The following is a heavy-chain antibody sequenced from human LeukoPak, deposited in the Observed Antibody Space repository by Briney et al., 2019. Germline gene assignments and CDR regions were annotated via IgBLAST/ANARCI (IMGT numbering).Heavy chain of an antibody. Sequence: SETLSLTCTVSGGSISSYYWSWIRQPAGKGLEWIGRIYTSGSTNYNPSLKSRVTMSVDTSKNQFSLKLSSVTAADTAVYYCARVGKTMVVFPEYYFDYWGQGTLVTVSA. CDR1: GGSISSYY. V-gene: IGHV4-4*07. CDR2: IYTSGST. J-gene: IGHJ4*02. CDR3: ARVGKTMVVFPEYYFDY. D-gene: IGHD4/OR15-4a*01.